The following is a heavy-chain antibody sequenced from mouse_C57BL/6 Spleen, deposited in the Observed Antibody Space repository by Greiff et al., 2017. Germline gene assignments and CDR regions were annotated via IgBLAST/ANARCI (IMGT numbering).Heavy chain of an antibody. D-gene: IGHD1-1*01. CDR1: GYTFTDYE. J-gene: IGHJ2*01. CDR2: IDPETGGT. Sequence: VKLQESGAELVRPGASVTLSFKASGYTFTDYEMHWVKQTPVHGLEWIGAIDPETGGTAYNQKFKGKAILTADKSSSTAYMELRSLTSEDSAVYYCTREGITTVVFDYWGQGTTLTVSS. V-gene: IGHV1-15*01. CDR3: TREGITTVVFDY.